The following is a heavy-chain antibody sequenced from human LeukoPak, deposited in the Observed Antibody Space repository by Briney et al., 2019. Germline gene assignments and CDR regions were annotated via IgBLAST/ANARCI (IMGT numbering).Heavy chain of an antibody. J-gene: IGHJ4*02. V-gene: IGHV3-30*18. CDR1: GFTFSSYG. CDR2: ISYDGSNK. CDR3: AKDGKRWLQGHIDY. Sequence: GSLGLSCAASGFTFSSYGMHWVRQAPGKGLEWVAVISYDGSNKYYADSVKGRFTISRDNSKNTLYLQMNSLRAEDTAVYYCAKDGKRWLQGHIDYWGQGTLVTVSS. D-gene: IGHD5-24*01.